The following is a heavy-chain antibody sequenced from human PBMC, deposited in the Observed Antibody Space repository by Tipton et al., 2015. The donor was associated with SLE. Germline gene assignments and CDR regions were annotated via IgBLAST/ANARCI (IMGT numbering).Heavy chain of an antibody. J-gene: IGHJ3*02. Sequence: TLSLTCTVSGASISSGSYYWNWIRQPAGKGLEWIGRVYSSGTTNYNSSLKSRVTISVDTSKNQFPLKLSSVTAADTAVYYCARDGGSSWSLDAFDTWGQGTMVTVSS. CDR3: ARDGGSSWSLDAFDT. D-gene: IGHD6-13*01. CDR1: GASISSGSYY. V-gene: IGHV4-61*02. CDR2: VYSSGTT.